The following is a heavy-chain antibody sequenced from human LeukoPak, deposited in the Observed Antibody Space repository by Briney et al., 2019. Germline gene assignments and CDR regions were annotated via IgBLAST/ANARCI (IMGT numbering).Heavy chain of an antibody. D-gene: IGHD3-16*01. J-gene: IGHJ4*02. CDR2: INPNSGGT. Sequence: ASVKVSCKGSGYTFTGYYIHWVRQAPGQGLEWMGWINPNSGGTNYAQKFQGRVTMTRDTSISTAYMELSRLRSDDTAVYYCARDRYVARYFDYWGQGTLVTVSS. CDR1: GYTFTGYY. V-gene: IGHV1-2*02. CDR3: ARDRYVARYFDY.